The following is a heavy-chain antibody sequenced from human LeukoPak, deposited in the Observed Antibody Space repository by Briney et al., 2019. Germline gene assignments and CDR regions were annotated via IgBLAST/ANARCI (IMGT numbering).Heavy chain of an antibody. CDR2: INHSGST. CDR1: GGSFSGYY. Sequence: PSETLSLTCAVYGGSFSGYYWSWIRQPPGKGLEWTGEINHSGSTNYNPSLKSRVTISVDTSKNQFSLKLSSVTAADTAVYYCARGITMIVVVKSAFDIWGQGTMVTVSS. V-gene: IGHV4-34*01. CDR3: ARGITMIVVVKSAFDI. J-gene: IGHJ3*02. D-gene: IGHD3-22*01.